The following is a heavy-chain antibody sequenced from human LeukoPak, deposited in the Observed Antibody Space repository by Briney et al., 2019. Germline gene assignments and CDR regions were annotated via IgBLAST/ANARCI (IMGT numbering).Heavy chain of an antibody. CDR1: GGSFSGYY. J-gene: IGHJ5*02. Sequence: EPSETLSLTCAVYGGSFSGYYWSWIRQPPGKGLEWIGEINHSGSTNYNPSLKSRVTISVDTSKNQFSLKLGSVTAADTAVYYCARFIGSGWYGNWFDPWGQGTLVTVSS. CDR3: ARFIGSGWYGNWFDP. V-gene: IGHV4-34*01. D-gene: IGHD6-19*01. CDR2: INHSGST.